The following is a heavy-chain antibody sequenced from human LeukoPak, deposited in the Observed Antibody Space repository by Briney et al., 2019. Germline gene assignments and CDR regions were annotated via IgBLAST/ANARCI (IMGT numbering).Heavy chain of an antibody. V-gene: IGHV1-18*01. CDR3: ARDLRYYDSSGYYFDY. D-gene: IGHD3-22*01. J-gene: IGHJ4*02. CDR1: GYTFTSYG. Sequence: ASVKVSCKASGYTFTSYGISWVRQAPGQGLEWMGWISAYNGNTNYAQKLQGRVTMTTDTSTSTAYMELRSLRFDDTAVYYCARDLRYYDSSGYYFDYWGQGTLVTVSS. CDR2: ISAYNGNT.